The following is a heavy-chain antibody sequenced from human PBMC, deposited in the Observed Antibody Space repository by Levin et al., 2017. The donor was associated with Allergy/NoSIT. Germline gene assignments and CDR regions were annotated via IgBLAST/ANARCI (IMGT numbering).Heavy chain of an antibody. CDR3: ARESWGSLLD. D-gene: IGHD7-27*01. CDR1: SASISRSN. CDR2: ILHTGNT. Sequence: SETLSLTCTVSSASISRSNWGWIRQPPGKGLEWIGYILHTGNTNYNPSLKSRVTISIDTSRKQFSLRLNSLTATDAAFYYCARESWGSLLDWGQGILVTVSS. J-gene: IGHJ4*02. V-gene: IGHV4-59*08.